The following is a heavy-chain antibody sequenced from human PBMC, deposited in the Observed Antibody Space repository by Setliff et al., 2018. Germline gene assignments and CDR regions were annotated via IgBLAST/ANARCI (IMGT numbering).Heavy chain of an antibody. CDR2: ISHGGGT. V-gene: IGHV4-34*01. CDR1: GGSFSAYY. Sequence: PSETLSLTCTVYGGSFSAYYWSWIRQPPGKGLEWIGEISHGGGTNYNPSLKSRVTISIDTSKNLFSPKLTSVTAADTAVYYCATGDVYDSSAFFSDWFDPWGQGTLVTVSS. D-gene: IGHD3-22*01. J-gene: IGHJ5*02. CDR3: ATGDVYDSSAFFSDWFDP.